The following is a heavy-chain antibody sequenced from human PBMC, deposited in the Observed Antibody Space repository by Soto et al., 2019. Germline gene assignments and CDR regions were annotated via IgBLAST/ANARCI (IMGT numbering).Heavy chain of an antibody. J-gene: IGHJ4*02. D-gene: IGHD3-22*01. CDR3: VRATYFSDSSGYTRCLDY. CDR1: GFTLSDHY. V-gene: IGHV3-72*01. Sequence: GSLRLSFAGPGFTLSDHYIDWVRQAPGKGLEWVGRSRDKPQGYSTAYAASVKGRFTTSRDESKNSAYLQMNSLKTEDTAVYYCVRATYFSDSSGYTRCLDYWGQGTLVTVSS. CDR2: SRDKPQGYST.